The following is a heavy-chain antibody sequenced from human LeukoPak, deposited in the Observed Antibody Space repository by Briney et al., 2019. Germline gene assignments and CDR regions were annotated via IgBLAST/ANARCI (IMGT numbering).Heavy chain of an antibody. CDR1: GGSISSSSYY. CDR3: ARDLYYYDSSGYNWFDP. CDR2: IYTSGST. Sequence: ASETLSLTCTVSGGSISSSSYYWGWIRQPAGKGLEWIGRIYTSGSTNYNPSLKSRVTMSVDTSKNQFSLKLSSVTAADTAVYYCARDLYYYDSSGYNWFDPWGQGTLVTVSS. V-gene: IGHV4-61*02. J-gene: IGHJ5*02. D-gene: IGHD3-22*01.